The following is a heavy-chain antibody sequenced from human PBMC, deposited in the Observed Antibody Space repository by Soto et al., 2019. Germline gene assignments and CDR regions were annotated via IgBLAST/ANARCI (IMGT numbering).Heavy chain of an antibody. D-gene: IGHD2-2*01. J-gene: IGHJ4*02. CDR1: GFTFSGYA. Sequence: GGSLRLSCATSGFTFSGYALNWVRQAPGKGLEWASSISGSGGSTYYADSVKGRFTISRDNSKNTLYLQMNSLRAEDTAVYYCSTRWGSTSCFDYWGQGTLVTVSS. V-gene: IGHV3-23*01. CDR3: STRWGSTSCFDY. CDR2: ISGSGGST.